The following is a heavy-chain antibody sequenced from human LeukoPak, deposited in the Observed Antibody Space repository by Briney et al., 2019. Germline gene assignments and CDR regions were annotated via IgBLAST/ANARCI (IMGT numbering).Heavy chain of an antibody. Sequence: PGRTLRLSCAASGFTFSSYAMHWVRQAPGKGLEWVALIPYDGSNKYYADSVKGRFTVSRDNSKNTLYLQMNGLRAEDTAVYYCVRGAYSSSWLNFDYWGQGTLVTVSS. CDR2: IPYDGSNK. D-gene: IGHD6-13*01. CDR3: VRGAYSSSWLNFDY. V-gene: IGHV3-30*04. J-gene: IGHJ4*02. CDR1: GFTFSSYA.